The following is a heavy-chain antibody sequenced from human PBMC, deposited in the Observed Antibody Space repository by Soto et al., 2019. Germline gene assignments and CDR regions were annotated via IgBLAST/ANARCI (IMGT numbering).Heavy chain of an antibody. V-gene: IGHV4-34*01. J-gene: IGHJ6*01. CDR2: IYHSGST. CDR3: ARDNGLRGYYYGMDV. CDR1: GGSFSGYY. D-gene: IGHD4-17*01. Sequence: SETLSLTCAVYGGSFSGYYWSWIRQPPGKGLEWIGEIYHSGSTNSNPSLKSRVTISVDKSKNQFSLKLSSVTAADTAVYYCARDNGLRGYYYGMDVWGQGTTVTVSS.